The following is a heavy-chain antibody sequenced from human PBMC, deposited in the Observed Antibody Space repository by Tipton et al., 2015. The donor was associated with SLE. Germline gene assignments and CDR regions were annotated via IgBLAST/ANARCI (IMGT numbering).Heavy chain of an antibody. J-gene: IGHJ4*02. V-gene: IGHV3-7*03. CDR2: IRHDGSQI. CDR3: ARPYYSGSQGGFDS. Sequence: SLRLSCAASGFTIGSYWMTWVRQAPGRGLEWVANIRHDGSQIHYVDSVKGRFTISRDNAKNSLFLHMDSLTAEDAAVYYCARPYYSGSQGGFDSWGQGVLVTVSA. CDR1: GFTIGSYW. D-gene: IGHD1-26*01.